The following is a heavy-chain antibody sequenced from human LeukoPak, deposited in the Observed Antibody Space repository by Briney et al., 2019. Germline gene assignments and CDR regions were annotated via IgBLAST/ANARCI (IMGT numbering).Heavy chain of an antibody. D-gene: IGHD6-19*01. J-gene: IGHJ3*02. CDR3: ARWSYSSDWYFGTFDI. CDR2: ISTYDGNT. V-gene: IGHV1-18*01. Sequence: ASVKVSFKASGYTFNTYGISWVRQAPGQGLEWMGWISTYDGNTNYAQNLQGRVTMTTDTSTRPAYMELRSLRSGDTAVYYCARWSYSSDWYFGTFDIWGQGTTVTISS. CDR1: GYTFNTYG.